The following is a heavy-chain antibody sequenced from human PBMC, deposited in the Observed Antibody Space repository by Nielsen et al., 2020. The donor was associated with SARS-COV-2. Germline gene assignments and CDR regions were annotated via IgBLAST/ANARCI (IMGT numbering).Heavy chain of an antibody. J-gene: IGHJ4*02. CDR2: ISGDGGST. Sequence: GESLKISCAASGFTFDDYAMHWVRQAPGKGLEWVSLISGDGGSTYYADSVKGRFTISRDNSKNSLYLQMNSLRTEDTALYYCAKDYKDQYSYGYGEYYFDYWGQGTLVTVSS. CDR1: GFTFDDYA. CDR3: AKDYKDQYSYGYGEYYFDY. V-gene: IGHV3-43*02. D-gene: IGHD5-18*01.